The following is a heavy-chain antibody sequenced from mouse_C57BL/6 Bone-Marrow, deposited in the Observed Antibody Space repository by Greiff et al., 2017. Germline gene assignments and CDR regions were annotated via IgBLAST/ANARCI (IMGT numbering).Heavy chain of an antibody. CDR3: ERDDYVDWYFDV. V-gene: IGHV1-55*01. D-gene: IGHD2-4*01. CDR1: GYTFTSYW. J-gene: IGHJ1*03. CDR2: LYPGSGST. Sequence: QVQLKQPGAELVKPGASVKMSCKASGYTFTSYWITWVKQRPGQGLEWIGDLYPGSGSTNYNEKFKSKATLTVATSSSTAYTQLSSLTSEDSAVYYGERDDYVDWYFDVWGTGTTVTVSS.